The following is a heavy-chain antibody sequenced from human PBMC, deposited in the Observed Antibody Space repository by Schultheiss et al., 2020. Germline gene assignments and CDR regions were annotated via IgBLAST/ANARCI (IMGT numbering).Heavy chain of an antibody. CDR2: ISSSGTTI. CDR3: SRWRTPTDY. J-gene: IGHJ4*02. V-gene: IGHV3-11*01. Sequence: GGSLRLSCATSGFTFSDYYMNWIRQAPGRGLEWVSHISSSGTTIYYADSVKGRFTISRDNSKNTLYLQMNSLKTEDTAVYYCSRWRTPTDYWGQGTLVTVSS. D-gene: IGHD4-23*01. CDR1: GFTFSDYY.